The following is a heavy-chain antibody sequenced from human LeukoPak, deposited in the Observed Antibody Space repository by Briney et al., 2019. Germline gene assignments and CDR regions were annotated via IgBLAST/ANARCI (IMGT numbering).Heavy chain of an antibody. V-gene: IGHV4-34*01. CDR3: ARDSSIAARPFDY. Sequence: SETLSLTCTVYGGSFSGYYWSWIRQPPGRGLEWIGEINHSGSINYNPSLKSRVTISVDTSKNQFSLKLSSVTAADTAVYYCARDSSIAARPFDYWGQGTLVTVSS. D-gene: IGHD6-6*01. J-gene: IGHJ4*02. CDR1: GGSFSGYY. CDR2: INHSGSI.